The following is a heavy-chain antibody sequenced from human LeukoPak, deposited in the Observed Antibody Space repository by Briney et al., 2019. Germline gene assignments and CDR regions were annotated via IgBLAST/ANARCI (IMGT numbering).Heavy chain of an antibody. Sequence: PGGSLRLSCAASGFTFSSYGMHWVRQAPGKGLEGVAVIPYGGSSKYYADSVKGRFTISRDNSKNTLYLQMNRLRDEVTAVYYFAKVATSGGLPDWGQGTLVTVSS. V-gene: IGHV3-30*18. D-gene: IGHD1-26*01. CDR2: IPYGGSSK. J-gene: IGHJ1*01. CDR1: GFTFSSYG. CDR3: AKVATSGGLPD.